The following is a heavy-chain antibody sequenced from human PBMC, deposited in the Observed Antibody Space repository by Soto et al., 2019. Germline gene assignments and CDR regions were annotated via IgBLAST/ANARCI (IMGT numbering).Heavy chain of an antibody. CDR3: ARAHFPAPYDYVTGYYYYYGMDV. Sequence: ASVKVSCKASGYTFTSYDINWVRQATGQGLEWTGWMNPNSGNTGYAQKFQGRVTMTRNTSISTAYMELSSLRSEDTAVYYCARAHFPAPYDYVTGYYYYYGMDVWGQGTTVTVSS. D-gene: IGHD3-16*01. V-gene: IGHV1-8*01. CDR2: MNPNSGNT. CDR1: GYTFTSYD. J-gene: IGHJ6*02.